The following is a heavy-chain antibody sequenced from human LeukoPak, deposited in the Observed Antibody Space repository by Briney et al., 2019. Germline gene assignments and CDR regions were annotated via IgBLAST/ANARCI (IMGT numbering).Heavy chain of an antibody. CDR2: IYNSGRT. V-gene: IGHV4-30-4*01. Sequence: SQTLSLTCIVSGCSISSADYYWNWIRQPPGKGLGWIGYIYNSGRTYYNPSLKSRGTISVDKSKNQFSLKLSSVTAADTAVYYCNYYGSGSPDAFDFWGQGTMVTVSS. J-gene: IGHJ3*01. D-gene: IGHD3-10*01. CDR3: NYYGSGSPDAFDF. CDR1: GCSISSADYY.